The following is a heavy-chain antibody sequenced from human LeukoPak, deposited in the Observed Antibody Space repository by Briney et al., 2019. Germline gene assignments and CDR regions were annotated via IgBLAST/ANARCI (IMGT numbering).Heavy chain of an antibody. V-gene: IGHV1-2*02. J-gene: IGHJ4*02. Sequence: ASVTVSCKASGYTFTGYYMHWVRQAPGQGLEWMGWINPNSGGTNYAQKFQGRVTMTRDTSISTAYMELSRLRSDDTAVYYCARVNSNYYGSGSYHTVIDYWGQGTLVTVSS. CDR1: GYTFTGYY. D-gene: IGHD3-10*01. CDR3: ARVNSNYYGSGSYHTVIDY. CDR2: INPNSGGT.